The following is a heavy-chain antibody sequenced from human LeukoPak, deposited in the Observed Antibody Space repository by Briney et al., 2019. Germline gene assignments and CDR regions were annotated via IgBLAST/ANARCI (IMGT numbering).Heavy chain of an antibody. CDR2: ISGSGGST. V-gene: IGHV3-23*01. D-gene: IGHD6-19*01. Sequence: GGSLRLSCAASGFTFSSYAMSWVRQAPGKGLEWVSAISGSGGSTYYADSVKGRFTISRDNNKNSLYLQMNSLRTEDTALYYCARGNSIAVAAFFDYWGQGTLVTVSS. CDR1: GFTFSSYA. J-gene: IGHJ4*02. CDR3: ARGNSIAVAAFFDY.